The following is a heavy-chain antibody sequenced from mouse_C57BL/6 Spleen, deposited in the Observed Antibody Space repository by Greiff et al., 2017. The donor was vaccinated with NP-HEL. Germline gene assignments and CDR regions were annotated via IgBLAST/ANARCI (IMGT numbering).Heavy chain of an antibody. CDR3: ARRRDGYYEAMDY. D-gene: IGHD2-3*01. Sequence: EVQLQQSGPELVKPGASVKISCKASGYTFTDYYMNWVKQSHGKSLEWIGDINPNNGGTSYNQKFKGKATLTVDKSSSTAYMELRSLTSEDSAVYYCARRRDGYYEAMDYWGQGTSVTVSS. CDR1: GYTFTDYY. J-gene: IGHJ4*01. V-gene: IGHV1-26*01. CDR2: INPNNGGT.